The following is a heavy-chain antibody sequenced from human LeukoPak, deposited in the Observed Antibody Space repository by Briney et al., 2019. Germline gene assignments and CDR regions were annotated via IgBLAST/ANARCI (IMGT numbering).Heavy chain of an antibody. Sequence: TLSLTCTVSGGSVSSGSYYWSWIRQHPGKGLEWIGYIYYSGSTYYNPSLKSRVTISVDTSKNQFSLKLSSVTAADTAVYYCARVWGERNWFDPWGQGTLVTVSS. D-gene: IGHD3-16*01. CDR2: IYYSGST. V-gene: IGHV4-31*03. CDR1: GGSVSSGSYY. CDR3: ARVWGERNWFDP. J-gene: IGHJ5*02.